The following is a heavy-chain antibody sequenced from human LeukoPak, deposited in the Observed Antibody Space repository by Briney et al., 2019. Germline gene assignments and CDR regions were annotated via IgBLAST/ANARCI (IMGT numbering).Heavy chain of an antibody. CDR3: AVSRLPPYYYYYMDV. J-gene: IGHJ6*03. Sequence: ASVKVSCKASGYTFTGYCMHWVRQAPGQGLEWMGWINPNSGGTNYAQKFQGRVTMTRDTSISTAYMELSRLRSDDTAVYYCAVSRLPPYYYYYMDVWGKGTTVTVSS. CDR1: GYTFTGYC. D-gene: IGHD6-25*01. V-gene: IGHV1-2*02. CDR2: INPNSGGT.